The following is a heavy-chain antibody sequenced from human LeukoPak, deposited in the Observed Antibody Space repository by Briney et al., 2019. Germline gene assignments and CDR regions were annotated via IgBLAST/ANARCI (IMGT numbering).Heavy chain of an antibody. Sequence: ASVEVSCKTSGYIFITHYMHWVRQAPGQGLEWMGVINPNGGTTNYPQKFQGRVTMTTDSSTSTVYMELSSLTSEDTALYYCGRGNYYDSSAYYLDYWGQGTLVTVSS. CDR2: INPNGGTT. CDR3: GRGNYYDSSAYYLDY. J-gene: IGHJ4*02. CDR1: GYIFITHY. D-gene: IGHD3-22*01. V-gene: IGHV1-46*01.